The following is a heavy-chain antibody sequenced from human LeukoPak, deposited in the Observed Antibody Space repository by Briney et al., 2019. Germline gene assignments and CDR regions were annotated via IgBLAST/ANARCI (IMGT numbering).Heavy chain of an antibody. D-gene: IGHD2-15*01. J-gene: IGHJ4*02. CDR2: ISAYNGDT. CDR1: DYTFSNYG. Sequence: ASVKVCCKASDYTFSNYGYNWVRQAPGQGLEWMGWISAYNGDTNYAQKFQGRLTMTTDASTRTAYMELKSLRSDDTAVYYCAREGSCSGGSCRLDYWGQGTLVTVFS. CDR3: AREGSCSGGSCRLDY. V-gene: IGHV1-18*01.